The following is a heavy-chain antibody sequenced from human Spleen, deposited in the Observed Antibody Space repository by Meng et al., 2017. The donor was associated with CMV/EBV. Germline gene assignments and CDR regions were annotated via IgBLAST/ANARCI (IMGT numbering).Heavy chain of an antibody. V-gene: IGHV4-39*07. D-gene: IGHD3-10*01. CDR1: GGSISTFTYY. J-gene: IGHJ5*02. CDR2: IYSGGST. Sequence: SETLSLTCTVSGGSISTFTYYWGWIRQPPGKGLEWIGSIYSGGSTNYNPSLRSRVTISLDTSKNQFSLKLTSVTAADTAVYYCAGDLWFGEANWFDPWGQGTLVTVSS. CDR3: AGDLWFGEANWFDP.